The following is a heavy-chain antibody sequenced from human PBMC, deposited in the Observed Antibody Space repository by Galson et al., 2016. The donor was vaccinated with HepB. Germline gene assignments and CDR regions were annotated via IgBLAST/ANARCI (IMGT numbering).Heavy chain of an antibody. CDR1: GYSFANYW. D-gene: IGHD3-22*01. V-gene: IGHV5-51*01. CDR2: IYPGNTDT. CDR3: ARKGNFDTLYYGLDV. Sequence: QSGAEAKKSGESLTISCKGSGYSFANYWIGWVRQLPGKGLEWMGIIYPGNTDTRYSPSFQGKVTTSADKSRRTSYLKWTRLKASDTAMYYCARKGNFDTLYYGLDVWGQGTTVTVSS. J-gene: IGHJ6*02.